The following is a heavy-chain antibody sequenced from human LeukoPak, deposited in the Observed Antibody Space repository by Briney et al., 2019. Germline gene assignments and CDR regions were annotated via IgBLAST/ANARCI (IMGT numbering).Heavy chain of an antibody. CDR1: GLTFSDSI. D-gene: IGHD1-1*01. Sequence: GGSLKLSCAASGLTFSDSIIHWVRQASGKGLEWVGRIRGKADSYATGYAASVKGRFIVSRDDSRNTAYLQMNSLTTEDTALYYCSRQLSGTGATDYWGQGTLVTVSS. CDR2: IRGKADSYAT. CDR3: SRQLSGTGATDY. J-gene: IGHJ4*02. V-gene: IGHV3-73*01.